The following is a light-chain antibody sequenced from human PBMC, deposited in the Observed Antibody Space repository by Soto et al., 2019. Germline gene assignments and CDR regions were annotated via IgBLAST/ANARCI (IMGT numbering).Light chain of an antibody. CDR2: DAS. Sequence: EIVLTQTPAILSLSPGERATLSCRASQSISTYLSWYQQRPGHAPRLLVYDASKRATDIPARFSGSGSGTDFTLTISSLEPEDFAVYYCQLRSNWPPTWTFGPGTKVEIK. CDR3: QLRSNWPPTWT. J-gene: IGKJ1*01. V-gene: IGKV3-11*01. CDR1: QSISTY.